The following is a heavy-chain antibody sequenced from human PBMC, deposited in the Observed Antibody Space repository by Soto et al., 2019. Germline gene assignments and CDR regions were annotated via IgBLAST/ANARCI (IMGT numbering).Heavy chain of an antibody. D-gene: IGHD6-19*01. CDR2: ITYDGRSK. CDR1: GFSFSDYA. V-gene: IGHV3-30*04. Sequence: PGGSLRLSCAASGFSFSDYAMNWVRQAPGKGLEWVAVITYDGRSKYYADSVKGRFTVSRDNSKNTLYLQMNSLRAEDTAIYYCAQNGQWLATPPVAWGQGSLVTVSS. CDR3: AQNGQWLATPPVA. J-gene: IGHJ4*02.